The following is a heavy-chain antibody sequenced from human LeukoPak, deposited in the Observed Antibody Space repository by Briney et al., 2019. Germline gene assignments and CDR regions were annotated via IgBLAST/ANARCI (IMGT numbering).Heavy chain of an antibody. CDR3: AREGCSGGRCYFFDY. V-gene: IGHV3-21*01. CDR2: ITISSSSI. Sequence: PGGSLRLSCAASGFTFSSYTMKWVRQAPGKGLEWVSSITISSSSIYYADSVKGRFTISRDNAKNSLYLQMNSLRAEDTAVYYCAREGCSGGRCYFFDYWGQGTQVAVSS. CDR1: GFTFSSYT. J-gene: IGHJ4*02. D-gene: IGHD2-15*01.